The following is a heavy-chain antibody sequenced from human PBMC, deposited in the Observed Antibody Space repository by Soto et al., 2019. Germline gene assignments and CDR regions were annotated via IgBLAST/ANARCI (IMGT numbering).Heavy chain of an antibody. V-gene: IGHV3-23*01. D-gene: IGHD4-17*01. Sequence: PGGSLRLSCAASGFTFGSLAMSWVRQAPGKGLEWVSSISGSGGSTYYADSVKGRFTISRDNSKNTLSLQMSSLRADDTAVYYCARDYGDYGVFDYWGQGTLVTVSS. CDR1: GFTFGSLA. CDR3: ARDYGDYGVFDY. CDR2: ISGSGGST. J-gene: IGHJ4*02.